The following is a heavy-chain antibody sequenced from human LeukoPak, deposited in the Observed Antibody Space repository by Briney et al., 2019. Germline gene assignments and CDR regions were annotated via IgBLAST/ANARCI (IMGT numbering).Heavy chain of an antibody. V-gene: IGHV4-4*02. CDR3: ATAGQWLVPPHY. D-gene: IGHD6-19*01. CDR2: IYHSGST. CDR1: GGSISSSNW. Sequence: SETLSLTCAVSGGSISSSNWWSWVRQPPGKGLEWIGEIYHSGSTNYNPSLKSRVTISVDKSKNQFSLKLSSVTAADTAVYYCATAGQWLVPPHYWGQGTLVTVSS. J-gene: IGHJ4*02.